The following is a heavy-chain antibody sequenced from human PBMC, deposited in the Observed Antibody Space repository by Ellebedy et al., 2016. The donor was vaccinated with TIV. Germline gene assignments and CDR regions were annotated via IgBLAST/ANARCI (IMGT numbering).Heavy chain of an antibody. Sequence: SGPTLVTPTQTLTLTCTFSGFSLSTSGMRVSWIRQPPGKALEWLARIDWDDDKFYSTSLKTRLTITKDTSKNQVVLTMTNMDPVDTATYYCAHHYSSSWYPVYWGQGTLVTVSS. CDR3: AHHYSSSWYPVY. CDR1: GFSLSTSGMR. J-gene: IGHJ4*02. V-gene: IGHV2-70*04. D-gene: IGHD6-13*01. CDR2: IDWDDDK.